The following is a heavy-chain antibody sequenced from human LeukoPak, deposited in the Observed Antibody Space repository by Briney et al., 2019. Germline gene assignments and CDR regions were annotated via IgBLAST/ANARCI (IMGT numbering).Heavy chain of an antibody. CDR1: GGSFSGYY. CDR3: AGTGSSSWYRLYYFDY. CDR2: INHSGST. J-gene: IGHJ4*02. D-gene: IGHD6-13*01. Sequence: SSETLSLTCAVYGGSFSGYYWSWIRQPPGKGLEWIGEINHSGSTNYNPSLKSRVTISVDTSKNQFSLKLSSVTAADTAVYYCAGTGSSSWYRLYYFDYWGQGILVTVSS. V-gene: IGHV4-34*01.